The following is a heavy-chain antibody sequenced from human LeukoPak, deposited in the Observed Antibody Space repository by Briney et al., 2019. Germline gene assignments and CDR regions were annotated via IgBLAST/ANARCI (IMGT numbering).Heavy chain of an antibody. V-gene: IGHV1-18*01. CDR3: AREGYYGSGSYARPYYYGMDV. Sequence: ASGKVSCKASGYTFTSYGISWVRQAPGQGLEWMGWINAYNGNTNYAQKLQGRVTMTTDTSTSTAYMELRSLRSDDTAVYYCAREGYYGSGSYARPYYYGMDVWGQGTTVTVSS. D-gene: IGHD3-10*01. CDR2: INAYNGNT. CDR1: GYTFTSYG. J-gene: IGHJ6*02.